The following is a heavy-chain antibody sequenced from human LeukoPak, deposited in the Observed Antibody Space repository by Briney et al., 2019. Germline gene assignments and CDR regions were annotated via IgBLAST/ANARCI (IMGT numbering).Heavy chain of an antibody. CDR3: GKDSTSSWYYYYGMDV. J-gene: IGHJ6*02. CDR1: GFTFSSYA. CDR2: ISGSGGST. D-gene: IGHD6-13*01. Sequence: GGSLRLSCAASGFTFSSYAMSWVRQAPGKGLEWVSAISGSGGSTYYADSVKGRFTISRDNSKNTLYLQMNSLRAEDTAVYYCGKDSTSSWYYYYGMDVWGQGATVTVSS. V-gene: IGHV3-23*01.